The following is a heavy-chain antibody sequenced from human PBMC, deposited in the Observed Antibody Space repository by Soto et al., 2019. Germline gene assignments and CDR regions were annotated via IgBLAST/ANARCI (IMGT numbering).Heavy chain of an antibody. J-gene: IGHJ4*02. V-gene: IGHV3-64D*06. Sequence: GSLRLSCSASGFTFSSYAIHWVRQAPGKGLEYVSGVRGNGDPPFYADSVKGRFTISRDNSKNTLYLQMSSLSADDTAVYYCVKSRGGNNFDFFDWGQGALVTVYS. D-gene: IGHD5-12*01. CDR3: VKSRGGNNFDFFD. CDR1: GFTFSSYA. CDR2: VRGNGDPP.